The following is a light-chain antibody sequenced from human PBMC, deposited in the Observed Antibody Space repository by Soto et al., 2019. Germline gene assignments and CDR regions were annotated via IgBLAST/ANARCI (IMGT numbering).Light chain of an antibody. CDR2: DAS. Sequence: DIQMTQSPSTLSASVGDIVTITCRASQSISSWLAWYQQKPGKAPKVLIFDASSLESGVPSRFSGSGSATEFTLTISSLQPDDFATYYCQKYSTYPWKFGQGTKVDIK. J-gene: IGKJ1*01. CDR1: QSISSW. CDR3: QKYSTYPWK. V-gene: IGKV1-5*01.